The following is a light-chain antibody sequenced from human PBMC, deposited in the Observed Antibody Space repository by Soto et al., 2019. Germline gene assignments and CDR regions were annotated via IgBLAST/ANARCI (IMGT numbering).Light chain of an antibody. Sequence: EVVMTQSPATLSVSPGERATLSCRASQRVYSNLAWYHQKPGQAPRLLIYAASTRATGVPARFIGTGSGTEFTLTISSLQSEDFAVYYCQQYNNWPRTFGQGTRVEIK. CDR3: QQYNNWPRT. CDR1: QRVYSN. J-gene: IGKJ1*01. CDR2: AAS. V-gene: IGKV3-15*01.